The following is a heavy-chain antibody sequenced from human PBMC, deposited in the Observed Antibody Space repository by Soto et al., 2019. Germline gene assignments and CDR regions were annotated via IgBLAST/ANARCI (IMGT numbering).Heavy chain of an antibody. D-gene: IGHD6-19*01. Sequence: GESLKISCAASGFTFSSYWMSWVRQAPGKGLEWVANIKQDGSEKYYVDSVKGRFTISRDNAKNSLYLQMNSLRAEDTAVYYCARVDRLGIAVYWGQGTLVTVSS. CDR1: GFTFSSYW. CDR2: IKQDGSEK. CDR3: ARVDRLGIAVY. J-gene: IGHJ4*02. V-gene: IGHV3-7*05.